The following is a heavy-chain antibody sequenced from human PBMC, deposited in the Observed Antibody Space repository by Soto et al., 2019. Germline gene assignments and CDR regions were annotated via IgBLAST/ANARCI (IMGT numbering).Heavy chain of an antibody. V-gene: IGHV1-18*01. J-gene: IGHJ6*03. CDR3: ARDRGVAPPVAGNTHYYYDMVV. CDR1: GYSFTNYG. CDR2: ISAYNGNT. Sequence: QDQLVQSGVEVKKPGASVKVSCKASGYSFTNYGITWVRQAPGQGFEWMGWISAYNGNTKYAQKLQVRVTMTTDASKSTAYLELRSLTSDDTAVYYCARDRGVAPPVAGNTHYYYDMVVWGKGTTVTVSS. D-gene: IGHD6-19*01.